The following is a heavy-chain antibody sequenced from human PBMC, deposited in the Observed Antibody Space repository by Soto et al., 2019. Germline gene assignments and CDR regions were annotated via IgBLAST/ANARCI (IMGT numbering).Heavy chain of an antibody. J-gene: IGHJ4*02. CDR3: AKDFSYNWNDAPFDY. V-gene: IGHV3-30*18. D-gene: IGHD1-1*01. Sequence: GGSLRLSCAASGFTFSSYGMHWVRQAPGKGLEWVAVISYDGSNKYYADSVKGRFTISRDNSKNTLYLQMNSLRAEDTAVYYCAKDFSYNWNDAPFDYWGQGTPVTVSS. CDR1: GFTFSSYG. CDR2: ISYDGSNK.